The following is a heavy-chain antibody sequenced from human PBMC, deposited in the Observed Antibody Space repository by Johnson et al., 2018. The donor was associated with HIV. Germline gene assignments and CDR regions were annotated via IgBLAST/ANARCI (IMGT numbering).Heavy chain of an antibody. V-gene: IGHV3-7*01. CDR3: AKERTAMVTPFDA. D-gene: IGHD5-18*01. J-gene: IGHJ3*01. CDR1: GFTFNFHW. Sequence: EKLVESGGGVVRPGGSLRLSCAGSGFTFNFHWMTWVRQAPGKGLEWVAIIKEDGGETYYVDSVKGRFTVSRDNSENTLFLQMNSLRDEDTAVYYCAKERTAMVTPFDAWGQGTRVTVSS. CDR2: IKEDGGET.